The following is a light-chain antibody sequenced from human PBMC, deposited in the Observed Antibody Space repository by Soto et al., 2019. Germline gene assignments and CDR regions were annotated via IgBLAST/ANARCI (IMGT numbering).Light chain of an antibody. V-gene: IGKV3-20*01. J-gene: IGKJ5*01. CDR3: QQYGSASIT. CDR1: RDVSSGL. CDR2: GAS. Sequence: EVVLTQSPGTLSLSPGERATLSCRARRDVSSGLLAWYQQKPGQAPRLLIYGASSRATGIPDRFTGSGSRTDFTLTISSLEPEDFALYHCQQYGSASITFGQGTRLEIK.